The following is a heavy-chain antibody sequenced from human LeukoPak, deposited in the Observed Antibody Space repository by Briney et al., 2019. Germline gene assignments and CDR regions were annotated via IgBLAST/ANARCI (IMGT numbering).Heavy chain of an antibody. CDR1: GGSISSYY. J-gene: IGHJ4*02. Sequence: SETLSLTCTVSGGSISSYYWSWIRQPPGKGLEWIGYIYYSGSTNYNPSLKSRVTISVDTSKNQFSLKLSSVTAADTAVYYCARFSSYYDSGAHYLDHWGQGTLVSVSS. V-gene: IGHV4-59*01. CDR3: ARFSSYYDSGAHYLDH. CDR2: IYYSGST. D-gene: IGHD3-22*01.